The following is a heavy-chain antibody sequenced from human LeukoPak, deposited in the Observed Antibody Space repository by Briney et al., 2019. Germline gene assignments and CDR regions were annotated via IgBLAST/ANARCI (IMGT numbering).Heavy chain of an antibody. CDR1: GFTFSTYD. J-gene: IGHJ6*02. V-gene: IGHV3-13*04. Sequence: GGSLRLSCAASGFTFSTYDMHWVRQATGKGLEWVSGINPAGDTYYPGSVKGRFTISREDAKNSFFLQMNSLRVGDTAVYYCARGDCSGGSCSSMDVWGQGTTVTVSS. CDR2: INPAGDT. CDR3: ARGDCSGGSCSSMDV. D-gene: IGHD2-15*01.